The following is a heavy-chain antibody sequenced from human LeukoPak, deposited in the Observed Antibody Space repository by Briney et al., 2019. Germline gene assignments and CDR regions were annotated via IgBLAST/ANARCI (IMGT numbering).Heavy chain of an antibody. V-gene: IGHV4-39*07. CDR3: ASGYCSSTSCYGTTQY. CDR1: GGSISSSSYY. CDR2: IYYSGST. Sequence: SETLSLTCTVSGGSISSSSYYWGWIRQPPGKGLEWIGSIYYSGSTYYNPSLKSRVTISVDTSKNQFSLKLSSVTAADTAVYYCASGYCSSTSCYGTTQYWGQGTLVTVSS. J-gene: IGHJ4*02. D-gene: IGHD2-2*01.